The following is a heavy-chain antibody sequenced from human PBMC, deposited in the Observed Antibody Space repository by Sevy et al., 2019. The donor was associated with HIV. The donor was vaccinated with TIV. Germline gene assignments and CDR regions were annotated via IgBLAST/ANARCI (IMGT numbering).Heavy chain of an antibody. CDR2: IFRDGST. V-gene: IGHV3-53*01. CDR1: EFTVSSNY. D-gene: IGHD2-8*01. Sequence: GGSLRLSCVASEFTVSSNYMSWVRQAPGKGLEWVSVIFRDGSTYYADTVKGRFNNSRDSSKNTLYLQMDSLRAEDTAVYYCVRNGPAYYWGQGTLVTVSS. J-gene: IGHJ4*02. CDR3: VRNGPAYY.